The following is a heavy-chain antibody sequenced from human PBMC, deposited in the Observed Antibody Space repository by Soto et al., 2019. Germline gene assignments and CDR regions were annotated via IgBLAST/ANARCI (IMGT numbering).Heavy chain of an antibody. Sequence: EVQLVESGGGLVQPGGSLRLSCSASGFIFSESTIYWVRQVPGKGLEAISAVSTSGRSTYYADSVKDRFTISRDNSKNTLFLQMGSLSPEDTDIYDCVKQAHGLDGVAFDYWGQGTQVTVAS. CDR2: VSTSGRST. J-gene: IGHJ4*02. CDR1: GFIFSEST. V-gene: IGHV3-64D*06. CDR3: VKQAHGLDGVAFDY. D-gene: IGHD2-15*01.